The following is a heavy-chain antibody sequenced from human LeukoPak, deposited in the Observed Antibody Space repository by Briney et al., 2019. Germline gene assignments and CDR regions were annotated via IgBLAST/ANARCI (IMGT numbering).Heavy chain of an antibody. CDR2: ISGGGSIT. Sequence: PGGSLRLSCAASGFTFSSYALSWVRQAPGKGLEWVSAISGGGSITNYADSVRGRFTISRDNSKNTIYLQMNVLRAEDTAVYYCAKAPQGLVRGRYYFDYWGQGTLVTVSS. CDR3: AKAPQGLVRGRYYFDY. CDR1: GFTFSSYA. J-gene: IGHJ4*02. V-gene: IGHV3-23*01. D-gene: IGHD6-19*01.